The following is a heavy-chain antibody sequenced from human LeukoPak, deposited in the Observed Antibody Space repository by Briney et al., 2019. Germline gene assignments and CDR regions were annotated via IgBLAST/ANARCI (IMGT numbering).Heavy chain of an antibody. CDR1: GFTFSSYA. CDR3: ARVRGYSYANEYHFEY. D-gene: IGHD5-18*01. V-gene: IGHV3-30-3*01. Sequence: AGGSLRLSCAASGFTFSSYAMHWVRQAPGKGLEWVAVISYDGSNKYYADSVKGRFTISRDNSKNMLYLQMNLLRAEDTALYYCARVRGYSYANEYHFEYWGQGTLVTVSS. J-gene: IGHJ4*02. CDR2: ISYDGSNK.